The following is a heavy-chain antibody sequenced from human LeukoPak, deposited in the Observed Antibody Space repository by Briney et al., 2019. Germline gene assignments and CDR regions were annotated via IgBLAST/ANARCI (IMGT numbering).Heavy chain of an antibody. D-gene: IGHD5-18*01. CDR1: GFTFSSYE. CDR3: ARERPAGYGYNY. V-gene: IGHV3-48*03. CDR2: ISSSGSTI. J-gene: IGHJ4*02. Sequence: GGSLRLSCAASGFTFSSYEMNWVRQAPGKGLEWVSYISSSGSTISYADSVKGRFTISRDNAKNSLYLQMNSLRAEDTAVYYCARERPAGYGYNYWGQGTLVTVSS.